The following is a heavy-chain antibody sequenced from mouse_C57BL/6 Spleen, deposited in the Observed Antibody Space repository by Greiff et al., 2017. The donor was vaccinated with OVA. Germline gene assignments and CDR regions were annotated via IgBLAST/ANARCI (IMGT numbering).Heavy chain of an antibody. CDR1: GYTFTSYW. D-gene: IGHD2-4*01. V-gene: IGHV1-55*01. CDR2: IYPGSGST. Sequence: VQLQQPGAELVKPGASVKMSCKASGYTFTSYWITWVKQRPGQGLEWIGDIYPGSGSTNYNEKFKSKATLTVDTSSSTAYMQLRSLTAEDSAVYYCARKDYDYDGVFDDWGQGTTLTVSS. CDR3: ARKDYDYDGVFDD. J-gene: IGHJ2*01.